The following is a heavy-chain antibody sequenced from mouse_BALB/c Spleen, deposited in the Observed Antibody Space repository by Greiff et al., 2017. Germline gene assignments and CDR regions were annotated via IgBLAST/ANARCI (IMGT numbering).Heavy chain of an antibody. CDR1: GYTFTSYW. CDR3: TREGHYYGSSYLYYFDY. V-gene: IGHV1-69*02. D-gene: IGHD1-1*01. J-gene: IGHJ2*01. Sequence: QVQLQQPGAELVRPGASVKLSCKASGYTFTSYWINWVKQRPGQGLEWIGNIYPSDSYTNYNQKFKDKATLTVDKSSSTAYMQLSSPTSEDSAVYYCTREGHYYGSSYLYYFDYWGQGTTLTVSS. CDR2: IYPSDSYT.